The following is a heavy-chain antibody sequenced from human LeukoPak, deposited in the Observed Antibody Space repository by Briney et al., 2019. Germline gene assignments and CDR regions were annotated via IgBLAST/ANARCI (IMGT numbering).Heavy chain of an antibody. CDR2: IYSGGRT. CDR1: GFTVSSNY. J-gene: IGHJ4*02. V-gene: IGHV3-53*01. Sequence: GGALRLSCAASGFTVSSNYMSWVRQAPGKGLEWVSVIYSGGRTSYADSVKGRFTLSRDNSKNELHLPMNGLRAEDTAVYYCARVPTTVTTVYFDYWGQGTLVTVSS. CDR3: ARVPTTVTTVYFDY. D-gene: IGHD4-17*01.